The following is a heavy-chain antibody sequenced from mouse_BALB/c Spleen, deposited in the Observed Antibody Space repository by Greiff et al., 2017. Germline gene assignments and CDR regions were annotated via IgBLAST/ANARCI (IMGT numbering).Heavy chain of an antibody. CDR3: ASTGTEGFYYAMDY. CDR2: IDPENGNT. Sequence: EVQLQQSGAELVRPGALVKLSCKASGFNIKDYYMHWVKQRPEQGLEWIGWIDPENGNTIYDPKFQGKASITADTSSNTAYLQLSSLTSEDTAVYYCASTGTEGFYYAMDYWGQGTSVTVSS. D-gene: IGHD4-1*01. V-gene: IGHV14-1*02. J-gene: IGHJ4*01. CDR1: GFNIKDYY.